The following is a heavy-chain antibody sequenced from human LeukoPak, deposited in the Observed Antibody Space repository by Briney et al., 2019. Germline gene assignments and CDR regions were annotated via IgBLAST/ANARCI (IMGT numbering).Heavy chain of an antibody. V-gene: IGHV1-2*02. CDR3: AREGTAMVRGVMAGDYYYYYMDV. D-gene: IGHD3-10*01. CDR2: INPNSGGT. J-gene: IGHJ6*03. Sequence: ASVKVSCKASGYTFTGYYMHWVRQAPGQGLEWMGWINPNSGGTNYAQKFQGRVTMTRDTSISTAYMELSRLRSDDTAVYYCAREGTAMVRGVMAGDYYYYYMDVWGRGTTVTVSS. CDR1: GYTFTGYY.